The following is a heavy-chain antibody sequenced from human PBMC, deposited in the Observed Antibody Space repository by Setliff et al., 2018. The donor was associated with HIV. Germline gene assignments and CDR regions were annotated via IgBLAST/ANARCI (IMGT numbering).Heavy chain of an antibody. CDR3: ARSRRYCSGGSCGDGFFDY. D-gene: IGHD2-15*01. V-gene: IGHV4-39*01. J-gene: IGHJ4*02. Sequence: KSSETLSLTCTVSGGSISSSSYYWGWIRQPPGKGLEWIGSIYYSGSTYYNPSLKSRVTISVDTSKNQFSLKLSSVTAADTAVYYCARSRRYCSGGSCGDGFFDYWGQGTPVTVSS. CDR2: IYYSGST. CDR1: GGSISSSSYY.